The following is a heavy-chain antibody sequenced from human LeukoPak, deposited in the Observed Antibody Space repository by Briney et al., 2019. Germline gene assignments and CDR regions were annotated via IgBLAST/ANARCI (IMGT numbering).Heavy chain of an antibody. J-gene: IGHJ4*02. D-gene: IGHD7-27*01. CDR3: TKDGGLWVSAHWGDS. V-gene: IGHV3-23*01. Sequence: GRSLRLSCTASGFTFSSYTMTWARQAPGKGLKWVSTITTGDGNTYYADSVKGRFTVSRDDSKNTLYLQMNSLRAEDTAVYYCTKDGGLWVSAHWGDSWGRGTLVTVSS. CDR2: ITTGDGNT. CDR1: GFTFSSYT.